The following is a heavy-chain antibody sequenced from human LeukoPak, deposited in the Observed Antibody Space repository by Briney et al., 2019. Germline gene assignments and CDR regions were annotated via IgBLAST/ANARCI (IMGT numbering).Heavy chain of an antibody. CDR3: ARGLRGTGQSLFDY. CDR2: ISAYNGNT. CDR1: GYTFTSYD. Sequence: ASVKVSCKASGYTFTSYDINWVRQATGQGLEWMGWISAYNGNTNYAQKLQGRVTMTTDTSTSTAYMELRSLRSDDTAVYYCARGLRGTGQSLFDYWGQGTLVTVSS. J-gene: IGHJ4*02. V-gene: IGHV1-18*01. D-gene: IGHD3/OR15-3a*01.